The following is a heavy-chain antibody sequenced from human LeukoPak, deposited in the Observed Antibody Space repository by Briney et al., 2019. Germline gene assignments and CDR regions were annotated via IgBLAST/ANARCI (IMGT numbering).Heavy chain of an antibody. CDR2: ISSSSSYI. V-gene: IGHV3-21*01. CDR3: ARAGVSAVAGILGYYYYYYMDV. J-gene: IGHJ6*03. CDR1: GFTFSSYS. Sequence: GGSLRLSCAASGFTFSSYSMNWVRQAPGKGLEWVSSISSSSSYIYYADSVKGRFTISRDNAKNSLYLQMNSLRAEDTAVYYCARAGVSAVAGILGYYYYYYMDVWGKGTTVTVSS. D-gene: IGHD6-19*01.